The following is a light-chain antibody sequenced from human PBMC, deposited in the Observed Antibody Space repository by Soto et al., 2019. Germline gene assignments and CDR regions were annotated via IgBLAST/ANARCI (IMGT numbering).Light chain of an antibody. V-gene: IGLV2-14*01. CDR1: SSDVGGYNY. Sequence: QSVLTQPASVSGSPGQSITISCTGTSSDVGGYNYVSWYQQPPGKAPKLMIYDVSNRPSGVSNRFSGSKSGNTASLTISGLQAEDEADYYCSSYTSSSTTFGGGTQLTGL. CDR3: SSYTSSSTT. CDR2: DVS. J-gene: IGLJ3*02.